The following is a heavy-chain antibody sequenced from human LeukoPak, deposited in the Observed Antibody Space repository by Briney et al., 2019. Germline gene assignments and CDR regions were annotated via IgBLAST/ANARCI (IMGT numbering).Heavy chain of an antibody. CDR3: AKRLKRNYYYHYAMDV. CDR2: IDDSGVIR. CDR1: GFTIKTHA. D-gene: IGHD3-22*01. V-gene: IGHV3-23*01. Sequence: PGGSLRLSCAASGFTIKTHAMSWVRQAPGKGLEWVSRIDDSGVIRSYADSVKGRFTISRDNSKMTLTLQMSSLRAEDAAVYYCAKRLKRNYYYHYAMDVWGQGTTVTVSS. J-gene: IGHJ6*02.